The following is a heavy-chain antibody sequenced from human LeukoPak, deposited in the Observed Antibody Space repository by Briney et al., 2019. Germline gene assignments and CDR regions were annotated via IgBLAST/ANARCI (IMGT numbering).Heavy chain of an antibody. D-gene: IGHD1-26*01. CDR3: ARERYSGYGY. J-gene: IGHJ4*02. Sequence: GGSLRRSCAASGFTFSSYSMNWVRQAPGKGLEWVSSISSSSYIYYADSVKGRFTLSRDNAKHSLYLQMISLRAEDTAVYYCARERYSGYGYWGQGTLVTVSS. V-gene: IGHV3-21*01. CDR1: GFTFSSYS. CDR2: ISSSSYI.